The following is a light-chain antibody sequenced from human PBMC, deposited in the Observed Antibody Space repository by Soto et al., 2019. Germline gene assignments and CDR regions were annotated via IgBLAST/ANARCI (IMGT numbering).Light chain of an antibody. CDR1: QSISSW. CDR3: QQYNSYWT. Sequence: IQMTQPPSTLSASLVYIVTIGCRASQSISSWLAWYQQKPGKAPKLLIYKASSLESGVPSRFSGSGSGTEFTLTISSLQPDDFATYYCQQYNSYWTFGQGTKVDIK. J-gene: IGKJ1*01. CDR2: KAS. V-gene: IGKV1-5*03.